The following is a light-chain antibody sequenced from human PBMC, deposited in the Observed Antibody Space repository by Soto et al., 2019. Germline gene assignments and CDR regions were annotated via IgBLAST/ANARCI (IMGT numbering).Light chain of an antibody. CDR3: ETWDSNTRV. Sequence: QLVLTQSSSASASLGSSVKLTCTLSSGQSSYIIAWHQQQPGKAPRYLMKLEGSGSYNKGSGVPDRFSGSSSGADRYLTISYLQFEDEADYYCETWDSNTRVFGGGTKLTVL. CDR2: LEGSGSY. J-gene: IGLJ3*02. V-gene: IGLV4-60*02. CDR1: SGQSSYI.